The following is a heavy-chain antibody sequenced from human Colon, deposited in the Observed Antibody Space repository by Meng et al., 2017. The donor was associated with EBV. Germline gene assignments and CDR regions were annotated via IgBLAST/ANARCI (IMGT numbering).Heavy chain of an antibody. Sequence: QVQRVQAGAEVKKPGSSVKVSCKASGGTFSSYTISWVRQAPGQGLEWMGRIIPILGIANYAQKFQGRVTITADKSTSTAYMELSSLRSEDTAVYYCAREDSSGYSYYFDYWGQGTLVTVSS. CDR1: GGTFSSYT. V-gene: IGHV1-69*08. CDR3: AREDSSGYSYYFDY. J-gene: IGHJ4*02. D-gene: IGHD3-22*01. CDR2: IIPILGIA.